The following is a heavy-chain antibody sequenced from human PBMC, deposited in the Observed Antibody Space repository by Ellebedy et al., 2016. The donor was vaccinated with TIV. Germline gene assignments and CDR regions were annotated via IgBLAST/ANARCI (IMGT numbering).Heavy chain of an antibody. Sequence: MPSETLSLTCTVSGGSISSNYWDWIRQPPGKGLEWIGYIYNSVITNYNPSLKSRVTMSVDTSKRQLSLKLRSVTAADTAVYYCARRYSGSSYYYFDYWGQGTLVTVSS. CDR1: GGSISSNY. J-gene: IGHJ4*02. CDR2: IYNSVIT. V-gene: IGHV4-59*08. CDR3: ARRYSGSSYYYFDY. D-gene: IGHD1-26*01.